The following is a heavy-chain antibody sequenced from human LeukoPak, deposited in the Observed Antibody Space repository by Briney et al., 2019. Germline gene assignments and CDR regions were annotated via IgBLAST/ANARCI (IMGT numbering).Heavy chain of an antibody. Sequence: SETLSLTCGVSGGSSSSDSSYWTWIRQPPGKGLEWIGEINHRGTTNYNPSLKSRVTISLDTSKNQFSLRLSSLTAADTAPYYCARADCTNAVCPFDYWGQGILVTVSS. D-gene: IGHD2-8*01. V-gene: IGHV4-34*01. J-gene: IGHJ4*02. CDR1: GGSSSSDSSY. CDR2: INHRGTT. CDR3: ARADCTNAVCPFDY.